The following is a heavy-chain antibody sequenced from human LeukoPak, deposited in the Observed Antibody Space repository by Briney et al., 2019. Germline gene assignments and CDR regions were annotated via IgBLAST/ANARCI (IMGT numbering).Heavy chain of an antibody. Sequence: GGSLRLSCAASGFSLSNYGMHWARQAPGKGLEWVAFIHNDGTNKQYADSVKGRFTISGDNSKNTLYLQMNSLRAEDTAVYYCAKDSEDDGSGSLDYWGQGTLVTVSS. CDR2: IHNDGTNK. CDR3: AKDSEDDGSGSLDY. J-gene: IGHJ4*02. D-gene: IGHD3-10*01. CDR1: GFSLSNYG. V-gene: IGHV3-30*02.